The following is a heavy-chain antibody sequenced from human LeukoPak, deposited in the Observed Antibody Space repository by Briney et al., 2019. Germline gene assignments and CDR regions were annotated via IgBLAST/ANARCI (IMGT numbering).Heavy chain of an antibody. V-gene: IGHV5-51*01. D-gene: IGHD1-26*01. CDR3: ARQTISGSYFGSAFDI. J-gene: IGHJ3*02. Sequence: GESLKISCKGSGNSFTTYWIGWVRQMPGKGLEWMGIIYPGDSDIRYSPSFQGQVTISADKSITTAYLQWSSLKASDTAMYYCARQTISGSYFGSAFDIWGQGTMVTVSS. CDR2: IYPGDSDI. CDR1: GNSFTTYW.